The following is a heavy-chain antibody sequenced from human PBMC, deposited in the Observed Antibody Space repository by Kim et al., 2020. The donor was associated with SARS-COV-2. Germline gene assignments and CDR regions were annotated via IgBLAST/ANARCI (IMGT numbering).Heavy chain of an antibody. CDR2: MKEDGSEK. J-gene: IGHJ4*02. Sequence: GGSLRLSCAASGFTFSNYWMSWVRQAPGKGLEWVANMKEDGSEKYYVDSVKGRFTISRDNAKNSLYLQMSSLRAEDTALYYCARVWLVSFDCWGQGTLVTVSS. CDR3: ARVWLVSFDC. D-gene: IGHD6-19*01. CDR1: GFTFSNYW. V-gene: IGHV3-7*03.